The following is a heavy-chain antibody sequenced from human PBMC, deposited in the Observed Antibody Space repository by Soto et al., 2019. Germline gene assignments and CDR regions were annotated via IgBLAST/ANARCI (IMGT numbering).Heavy chain of an antibody. Sequence: QVQLVESGGGVVQPGRSLRLSCAASGFTFSSYGMHWVRQAPGRGLEWVAVLSYDGSSQYYADSVKGRFTISRDNSKNTMYLQMNNLTAEDTALYYCAKGIRLTVTGLFDYWGQGTLVTVSS. V-gene: IGHV3-30*18. D-gene: IGHD4-17*01. CDR3: AKGIRLTVTGLFDY. CDR1: GFTFSSYG. J-gene: IGHJ4*02. CDR2: LSYDGSSQ.